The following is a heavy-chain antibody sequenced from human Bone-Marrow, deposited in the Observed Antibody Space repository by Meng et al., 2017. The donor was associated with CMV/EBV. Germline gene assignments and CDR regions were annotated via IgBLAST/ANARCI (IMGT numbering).Heavy chain of an antibody. D-gene: IGHD6-13*01. CDR2: ISAYNGNT. J-gene: IGHJ4*02. V-gene: IGHV1-18*04. Sequence: ASVKVSCKASGYTFTSYYMHWVRQAPGQGLEWMGWISAYNGNTNYVQKLQGRVTMTADTSSRTAYMELRSLRSDDTAVYFCARGPSVAAAVTDYWGQGTLVTVSS. CDR3: ARGPSVAAAVTDY. CDR1: GYTFTSYY.